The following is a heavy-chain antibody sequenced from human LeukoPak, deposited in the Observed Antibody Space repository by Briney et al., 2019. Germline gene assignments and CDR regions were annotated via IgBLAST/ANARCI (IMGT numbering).Heavy chain of an antibody. D-gene: IGHD3-22*01. V-gene: IGHV3-23*01. J-gene: IGHJ4*02. Sequence: PGGSLRLSCAASGFTFSSYAMSWVRQAPGKGLEWVSAISGSGGSTYYADSVKVRFTISRDNSKNTLYLQMNSLRAEDTAVYYCAKLSYDSSGYYYFDYWGQGTLVTVSS. CDR1: GFTFSSYA. CDR2: ISGSGGST. CDR3: AKLSYDSSGYYYFDY.